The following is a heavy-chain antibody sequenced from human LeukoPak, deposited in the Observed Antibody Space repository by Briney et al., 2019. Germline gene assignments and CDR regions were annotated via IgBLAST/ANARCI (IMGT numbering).Heavy chain of an antibody. CDR3: XXXXXXXEWSNNWFDP. D-gene: IGHD3-3*01. V-gene: IGHV4-39*03. CDR1: GGSISSSSYY. J-gene: IGHJ5*02. CDR2: IYYSGST. Sequence: PSETLSLTCTVSGGSISSSSYYWGWIRQPPGKGLEWIGSIYYSGSTYYNPSLKSRVTISVDTSKNQFSLKLSSVTAADTAVYXXXXXXXXXEWSNNWFDPWGQGTLVTVSS.